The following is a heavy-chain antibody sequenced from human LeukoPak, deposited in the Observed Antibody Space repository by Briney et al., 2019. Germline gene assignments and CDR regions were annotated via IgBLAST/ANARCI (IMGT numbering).Heavy chain of an antibody. CDR1: GFTFNSYA. D-gene: IGHD1-7*01. Sequence: GGSLRLSCAASGFTFNSYAMHWVRQAPGKGLEWVAVVSNDGSNKYYADSVKGRFTISRDNSKNTLYLQMNSLRVEDTAVYYCAGPPRTLGNYFDYWDQGTLVTVSS. CDR3: AGPPRTLGNYFDY. J-gene: IGHJ4*02. CDR2: VSNDGSNK. V-gene: IGHV3-30-3*01.